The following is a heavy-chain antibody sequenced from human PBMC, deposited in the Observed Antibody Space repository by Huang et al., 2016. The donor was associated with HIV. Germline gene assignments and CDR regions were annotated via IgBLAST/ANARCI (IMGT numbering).Heavy chain of an antibody. J-gene: IGHJ4*02. V-gene: IGHV3-30*18. CDR3: AKGGSAAAVLDF. Sequence: QVQLVESGGGVVQPGRSLRISCAASGFTFSSYGMHWVRQAPGKVRGWLAVISYEAKTKYYADSVKGRFSISRDNSKTTVYLQLNSLRLEDTAVYYCAKGGSAAAVLDFWGQGTLVTVSS. D-gene: IGHD6-13*01. CDR2: ISYEAKTK. CDR1: GFTFSSYG.